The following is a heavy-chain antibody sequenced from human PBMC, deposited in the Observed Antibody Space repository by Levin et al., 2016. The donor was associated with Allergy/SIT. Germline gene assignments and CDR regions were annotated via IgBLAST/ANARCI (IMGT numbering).Heavy chain of an antibody. CDR3: ARDYSSDWYVVNYYYYGMDV. CDR2: ISGHNANT. V-gene: IGHV1-18*01. D-gene: IGHD6-19*01. J-gene: IGHJ6*02. Sequence: ASVKVSCKASGYTFTSYGISWVRQAPGQGLEWVGWISGHNANTNYAQKLQGRVTMTTDTSTSTAYMEVRSLRSDDTAVYYCARDYSSDWYVVNYYYYGMDVWGQGTTVTVSS. CDR1: GYTFTSYG.